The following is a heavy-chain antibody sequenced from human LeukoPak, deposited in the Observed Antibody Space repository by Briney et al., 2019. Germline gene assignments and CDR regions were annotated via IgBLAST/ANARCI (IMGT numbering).Heavy chain of an antibody. CDR2: INPNSGGT. J-gene: IGHJ5*02. CDR1: GYTFTGYY. CDR3: ARVVLPAAPERNPGSTQLTLNWFDP. V-gene: IGHV1-2*06. D-gene: IGHD2-2*01. Sequence: GASVKVSCKASGYTFTGYYMHWVRQAPGQGLEWMGRINPNSGGTNYAQKFQGRVTMTRDTSISTAYMELSRLRSDDTAVYYCARVVLPAAPERNPGSTQLTLNWFDPWGQGTLVTVSS.